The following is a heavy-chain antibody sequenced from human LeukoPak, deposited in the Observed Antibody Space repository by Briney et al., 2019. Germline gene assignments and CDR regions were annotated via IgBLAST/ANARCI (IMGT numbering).Heavy chain of an antibody. V-gene: IGHV3-48*03. CDR1: GFPFSFYE. D-gene: IGHD6-19*01. CDR3: ALLAMASDFDY. Sequence: GGSLRLSCAVSGFPFSFYEMNWVRQAPGKGLEWVSNIGSSGTTTYYADSVKGRFSISRDNAKNSLYLRMNSLRVEDTAVYYCALLAMASDFDYWGQGALVTVSS. J-gene: IGHJ4*02. CDR2: IGSSGTTT.